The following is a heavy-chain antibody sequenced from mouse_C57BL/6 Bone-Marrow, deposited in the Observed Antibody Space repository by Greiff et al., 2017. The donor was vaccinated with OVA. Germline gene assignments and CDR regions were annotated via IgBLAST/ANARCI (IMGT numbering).Heavy chain of an antibody. CDR1: GYTFTSYW. V-gene: IGHV1-55*01. CDR3: ARAPLLRRSAWFAY. CDR2: IYPGSGST. D-gene: IGHD1-1*01. J-gene: IGHJ3*01. Sequence: QVQLQQPGAELVKPGASVKMSCKASGYTFTSYWITWVKQRPGQGLEWIGDIYPGSGSTTYNETFKSKATLTVDPYSSTTYMQLSSLTAEDSAVYYCARAPLLRRSAWFAYWGQGTLVTVSA.